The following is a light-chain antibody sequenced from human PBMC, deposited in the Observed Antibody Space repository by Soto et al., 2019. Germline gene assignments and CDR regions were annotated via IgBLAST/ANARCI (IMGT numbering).Light chain of an antibody. CDR3: CSYTTSTTYV. CDR2: GVN. J-gene: IGLJ1*01. CDR1: VXDVGGYDS. Sequence: QSALTQPASVSGSPGQSITISCTGTVXDVGGYDSVSWYQQHPGRAPKLIIYGVNNRPSGVSNRFSASKSADTASLTISGLQAEDEANYYCCSYTTSTTYVFGTGTKVTVL. V-gene: IGLV2-14*03.